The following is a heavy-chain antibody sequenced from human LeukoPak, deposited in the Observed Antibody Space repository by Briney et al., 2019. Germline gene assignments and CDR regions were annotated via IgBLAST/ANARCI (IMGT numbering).Heavy chain of an antibody. J-gene: IGHJ5*02. CDR1: GYTFTSDW. D-gene: IGHD2-15*01. Sequence: RESLKISCKGSGYTFTSDWIAWVRQMPGKGLEYMGIIYPGDSDTRYSPSFEGHVTFSADESTSTAYLQWSSLKASDTAMYYCARSPPYCSGGSCYPKAFDPWAREPWSPSPQ. CDR3: ARSPPYCSGGSCYPKAFDP. V-gene: IGHV5-51*01. CDR2: IYPGDSDT.